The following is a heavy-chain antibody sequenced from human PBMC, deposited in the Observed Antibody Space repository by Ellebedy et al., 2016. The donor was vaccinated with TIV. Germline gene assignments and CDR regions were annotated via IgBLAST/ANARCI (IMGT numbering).Heavy chain of an antibody. J-gene: IGHJ4*02. Sequence: GGSLRLSXAASGFTFSSYRMHWVRQAPGKGLVWVSRINSDGSSTSYADSVKGRFTISRDNAKNTLYLQMNSLRAEDTAVYYCAKDSYYYDSSGYYSPTNFDYWGQGTLVTVSS. D-gene: IGHD3-22*01. CDR1: GFTFSSYR. V-gene: IGHV3-74*01. CDR2: INSDGSST. CDR3: AKDSYYYDSSGYYSPTNFDY.